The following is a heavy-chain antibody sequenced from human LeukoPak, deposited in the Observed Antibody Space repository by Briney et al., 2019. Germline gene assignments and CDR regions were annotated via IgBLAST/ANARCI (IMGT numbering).Heavy chain of an antibody. CDR2: ISSSGSTI. D-gene: IGHD3-16*01. Sequence: WVSYISSSGSTIYYADSVKGRFTISRDNAKNSLYLQMNSLRAEDTAVYYCAQASVSLDYWGQGTLVTVSS. CDR3: AQASVSLDY. J-gene: IGHJ4*02. V-gene: IGHV3-11*01.